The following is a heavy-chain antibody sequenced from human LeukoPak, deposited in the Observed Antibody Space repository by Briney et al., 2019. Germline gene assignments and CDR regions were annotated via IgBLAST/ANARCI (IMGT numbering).Heavy chain of an antibody. CDR2: ISAYNGNT. V-gene: IGHV1-18*01. J-gene: IGHJ4*02. CDR1: GYTFTSYG. Sequence: GASVKVSCKASGYTFTSYGISWVRQAPGQGLEWMGWISAYNGNTNYAQKLQGRVTMTTDTSTSTAYMELRSLRSDDTAVYYCARDSRYSSIWTRDFDYWGQGTLVTVSS. D-gene: IGHD6-13*01. CDR3: ARDSRYSSIWTRDFDY.